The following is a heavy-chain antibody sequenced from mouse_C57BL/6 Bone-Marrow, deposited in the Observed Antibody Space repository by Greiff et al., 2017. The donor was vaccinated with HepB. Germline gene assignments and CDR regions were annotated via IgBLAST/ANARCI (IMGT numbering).Heavy chain of an antibody. CDR2: ILPGSGST. J-gene: IGHJ3*01. Sequence: QVQLQQSGAELLKPGASVKLSCKAPGYTFTGYWIEWVKQRPGHGLEWIGEILPGSGSTNYNEKFKGKATFTADTSSNTAYMQLSSLTTEDSAIYYCARADYRDDGYDGLAYWGQGTLVTVSA. CDR3: ARADYRDDGYDGLAY. CDR1: GYTFTGYW. D-gene: IGHD2-2*01. V-gene: IGHV1-9*01.